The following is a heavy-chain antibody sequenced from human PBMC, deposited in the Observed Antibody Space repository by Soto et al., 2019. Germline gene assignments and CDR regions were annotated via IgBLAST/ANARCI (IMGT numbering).Heavy chain of an antibody. CDR1: GFTFSSYG. J-gene: IGHJ6*02. D-gene: IGHD4-17*01. V-gene: IGHV3-30*18. CDR3: AKSVYGDYVDYYYGMDV. CDR2: ISYDGSNK. Sequence: PGGSLRLSCAASGFTFSSYGMHWVRQAPGKGLEWVAVISYDGSNKYYADSVKGRFTISRDNSKNTLYLQMNSLRAEDTAVYYCAKSVYGDYVDYYYGMDVWGQGTTVTVSS.